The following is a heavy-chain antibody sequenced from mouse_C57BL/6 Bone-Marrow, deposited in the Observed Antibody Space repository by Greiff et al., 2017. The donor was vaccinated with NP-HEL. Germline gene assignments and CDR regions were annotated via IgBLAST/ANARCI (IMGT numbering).Heavy chain of an antibody. CDR1: GYTFTSYG. V-gene: IGHV1-81*01. CDR2: IYPRSGNT. CDR3: ARDDPYFDY. J-gene: IGHJ2*01. D-gene: IGHD2-3*01. Sequence: QVQLKESGAELARPGASVKLSCKASGYTFTSYGISWVKQRTGQGLEWIGEIYPRSGNTYYNEKFKGKATLTADKSSSTAYMELRSLTSEDSAVYFCARDDPYFDYWGQGTTLTVSS.